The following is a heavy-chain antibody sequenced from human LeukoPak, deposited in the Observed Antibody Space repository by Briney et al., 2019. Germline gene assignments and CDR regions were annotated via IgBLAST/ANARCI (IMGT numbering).Heavy chain of an antibody. J-gene: IGHJ2*01. V-gene: IGHV4-4*09. CDR2: IYTSGST. CDR1: GGSISSYY. Sequence: SETLSLTCTVSGGSISSYYWSWIRQPPGKGLEWIGYIYTSGSTNYNPSLKSRVTISVDTSKNQFSLKLSSVTAADTAVYYCARHGIVVVPAAVINWYFDLWGRGTPVTVSS. D-gene: IGHD2-2*01. CDR3: ARHGIVVVPAAVINWYFDL.